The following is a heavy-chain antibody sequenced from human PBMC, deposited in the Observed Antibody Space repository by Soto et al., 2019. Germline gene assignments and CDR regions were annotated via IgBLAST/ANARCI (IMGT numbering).Heavy chain of an antibody. CDR2: ITSSGSNT. CDR1: GFTFSGYN. CDR3: ARRGTISSAHHFDH. J-gene: IGHJ4*02. Sequence: QVQLGESGGGLVKPGGSLRISCAASGFTFSGYNMSWIRQAPGKGLEWVSYITSSGSNTFDAESVKGRFTISRDNTMNLLYLQMNSLSAEDTAVYYCARRGTISSAHHFDHWGQGTLVTVSS. V-gene: IGHV3-11*01. D-gene: IGHD6-6*01.